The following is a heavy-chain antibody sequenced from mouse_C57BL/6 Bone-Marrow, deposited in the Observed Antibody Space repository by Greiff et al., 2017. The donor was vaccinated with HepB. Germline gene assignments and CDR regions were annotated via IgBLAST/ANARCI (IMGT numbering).Heavy chain of an antibody. J-gene: IGHJ4*01. CDR1: GFTFSNYW. Sequence: EVKLEESGGGLVQPGGSMKLSCVASGFTFSNYWMNWVRQSPEKGLEWVAQIRLKSDNYATHYAESVKGRFTISRDDSKSSVYLQMNNLRAEDTGIYYCTGSLLPYGAMDYWGQGTSVTVSS. CDR3: TGSLLPYGAMDY. V-gene: IGHV6-3*01. D-gene: IGHD5-5*01. CDR2: IRLKSDNYAT.